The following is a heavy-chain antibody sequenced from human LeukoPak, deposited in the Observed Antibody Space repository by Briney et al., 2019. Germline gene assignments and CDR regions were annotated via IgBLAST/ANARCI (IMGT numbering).Heavy chain of an antibody. D-gene: IGHD3-9*01. CDR2: IIPILGIA. J-gene: IGHJ6*03. V-gene: IGHV1-69*02. CDR1: GGTFSSYT. Sequence: GASVKVSCKASGGTFSSYTISWVRQAPGQGLEWMGRIIPILGIANYAQKFQGRVTITADKSTRIAYMELSSLRSEDTAVYYCARAVYDILTGGSYYMDVWGKGTTVTVSS. CDR3: ARAVYDILTGGSYYMDV.